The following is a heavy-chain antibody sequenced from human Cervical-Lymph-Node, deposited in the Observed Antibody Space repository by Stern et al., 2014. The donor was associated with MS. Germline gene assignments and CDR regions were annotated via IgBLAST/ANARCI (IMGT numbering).Heavy chain of an antibody. Sequence: QVQLVQSGAEVKKPGASVKLSCKASGYTFTTYYIHWVRQAPGQGLQWMGIINPSAASASYAQTFQGRISMTRDTSTSTVYMELSGLRPEDTAVYYCARDKSRANYGPGLDDNFFDPWGQGTLVTVSS. CDR3: ARDKSRANYGPGLDDNFFDP. J-gene: IGHJ5*02. CDR2: INPSAASA. V-gene: IGHV1-46*03. D-gene: IGHD6-6*01. CDR1: GYTFTTYY.